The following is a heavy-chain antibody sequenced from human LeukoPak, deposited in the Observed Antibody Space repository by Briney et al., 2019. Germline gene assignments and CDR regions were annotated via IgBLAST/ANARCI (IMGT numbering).Heavy chain of an antibody. J-gene: IGHJ4*02. CDR1: GFIFSSYA. D-gene: IGHD1-1*01. CDR2: ISGSGGST. CDR3: AKDEDTNWYFKGIDY. Sequence: SGGSLRLSCAASGFIFSSYAMSWVRQAPGKGLEWVSVISGSGGSTYYADSVKGRFTISRDNSKNTLYLHMNSLRAEDTALYYCAKDEDTNWYFKGIDYWGQGAVVTVSS. V-gene: IGHV3-23*01.